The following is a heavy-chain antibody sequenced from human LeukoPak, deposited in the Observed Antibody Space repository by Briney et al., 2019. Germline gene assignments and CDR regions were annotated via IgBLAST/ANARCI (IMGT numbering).Heavy chain of an antibody. CDR1: GGSVSSGNYY. CDR3: ARDRRWATIVVVLNYFDY. J-gene: IGHJ4*02. CDR2: IYTSGST. D-gene: IGHD3-22*01. Sequence: PSETLSLTCTVSGGSVSSGNYYWTWIRQPAGKGLEWIGRIYTSGSTNYNPSLKSRVTISIDASKNQFSLRLSSVTAADTAVYYCARDRRWATIVVVLNYFDYWGQGTLVTVSS. V-gene: IGHV4-61*02.